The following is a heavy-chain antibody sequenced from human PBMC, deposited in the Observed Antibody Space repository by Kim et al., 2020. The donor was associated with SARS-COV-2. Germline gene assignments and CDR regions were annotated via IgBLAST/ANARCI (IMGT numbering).Heavy chain of an antibody. CDR2: ISGSGGST. V-gene: IGHV3-23*01. J-gene: IGHJ4*02. CDR1: GFTFSSYA. D-gene: IGHD3-10*01. CDR3: AKDPSRVLWFGELLGY. Sequence: GGSLRLSCAASGFTFSSYAMSWVRQAPGKGLEWVSAISGSGGSTYYADSVKGRLTISRDNSKNTLYLQMNSLRAEDTAVYYCAKDPSRVLWFGELLGYWGRGTLVTVSS.